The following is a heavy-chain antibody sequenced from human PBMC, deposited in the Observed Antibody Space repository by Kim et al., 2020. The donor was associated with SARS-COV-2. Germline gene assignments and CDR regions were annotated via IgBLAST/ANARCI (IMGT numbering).Heavy chain of an antibody. CDR2: ISGGGGTT. CDR1: GFGFSSYA. CDR3: AKVRTWEVGASTNAFDM. V-gene: IGHV3-23*01. D-gene: IGHD1-26*01. Sequence: GGSLRLSCGASGFGFSSYAMTWVRQAPGKGLEWLSVISGGGGTTYYADSVRGRFTISRDNSKNTLFLQMSSLRADDSALYYCAKVRTWEVGASTNAFDMWGQGTMVTVSS. J-gene: IGHJ3*02.